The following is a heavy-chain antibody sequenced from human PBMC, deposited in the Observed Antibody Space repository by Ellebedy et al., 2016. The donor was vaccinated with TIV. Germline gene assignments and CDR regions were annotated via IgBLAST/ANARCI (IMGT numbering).Heavy chain of an antibody. CDR2: IYADGTT. CDR3: ARHRVSYYPL. Sequence: MPSETLSLTCTVSGGSIDFFYWSWIRQIPGKGLEWIGYIYADGTTSYNPSLQSRVAISVDPSKNHFALKLTSVTAADTALYYCARHRVSYYPLWGQGTQVTVSS. V-gene: IGHV4-4*09. D-gene: IGHD3-10*01. CDR1: GGSIDFFY. J-gene: IGHJ4*02.